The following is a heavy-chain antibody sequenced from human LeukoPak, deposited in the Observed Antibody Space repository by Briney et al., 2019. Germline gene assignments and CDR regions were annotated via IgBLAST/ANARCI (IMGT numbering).Heavy chain of an antibody. Sequence: PGGSLRLSCTASGFTFGDYAMSWVRQAPGKGLEWVGFIRSKAYGGTTEYAASVKGRFTISRDDSKSIAYLQMNSLKTEDTAVYYCTRVNGDYADACDIWVRGTMITVSS. CDR1: GFTFGDYA. V-gene: IGHV3-49*04. D-gene: IGHD4-17*01. CDR2: IRSKAYGGTT. J-gene: IGHJ3*02. CDR3: TRVNGDYADACDI.